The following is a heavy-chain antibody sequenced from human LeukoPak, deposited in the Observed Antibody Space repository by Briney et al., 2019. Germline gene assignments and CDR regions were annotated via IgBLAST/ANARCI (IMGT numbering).Heavy chain of an antibody. CDR2: INPSGGST. CDR1: GHTFTSYG. V-gene: IGHV1-46*01. Sequence: GASVKVSCKASGHTFTSYGISWVRQAPGQGLEWMGIINPSGGSTSYAQKFQGRVTMTRDMSTSTVYMELSSLRSEDTAVYYCARGQGRLRYFDWFQGLDAFDIWGQGTMVTVSS. D-gene: IGHD3-9*01. J-gene: IGHJ3*02. CDR3: ARGQGRLRYFDWFQGLDAFDI.